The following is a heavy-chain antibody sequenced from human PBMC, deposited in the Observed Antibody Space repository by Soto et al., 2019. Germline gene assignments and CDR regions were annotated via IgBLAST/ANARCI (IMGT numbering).Heavy chain of an antibody. V-gene: IGHV4-59*08. CDR2: IYYTGST. Sequence: SETLSLTCTVSGGSISSYYWSWIRQPPGKGLEWIGYIYYTGSTNYNPSLKSRVTISVDTSKNQFSLSLTSVTATDTAVYYCARHSGGYNGFDFSYWGQGALVTVSS. CDR3: ARHSGGYNGFDFSY. D-gene: IGHD5-12*01. CDR1: GGSISSYY. J-gene: IGHJ4*02.